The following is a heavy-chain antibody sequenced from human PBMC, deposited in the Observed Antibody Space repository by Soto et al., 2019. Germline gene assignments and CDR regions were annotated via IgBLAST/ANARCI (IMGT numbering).Heavy chain of an antibody. CDR3: ASTSYADY. CDR2: IKHYGREK. CDR1: GFTFSSYW. Sequence: ASLRLSCVASGFTFSSYWMSWVRQAPGKGLEWVGNIKHYGREKYYVESVKGRLTISRDNAKNSLYLQMNSLRAEDTAVYYCASTSYADYWGQGTLVTVSS. J-gene: IGHJ4*01. D-gene: IGHD3-16*01. V-gene: IGHV3-7*01.